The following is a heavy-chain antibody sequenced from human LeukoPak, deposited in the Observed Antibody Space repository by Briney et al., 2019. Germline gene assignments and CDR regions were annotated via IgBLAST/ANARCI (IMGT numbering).Heavy chain of an antibody. D-gene: IGHD6-19*01. V-gene: IGHV4-39*07. CDR2: IYYSGST. J-gene: IGHJ4*02. CDR3: ARGGGGWLLDS. Sequence: SETLSLTCTVSGASISSGTYYWGWIRQPPGKGLEWIGSIYYSGSTYYNPSLKSRVTISVDTSKNQFSLKLSSVTAADTAVYYWARGGGGWLLDSWGQGTLVTVSS. CDR1: GASISSGTYY.